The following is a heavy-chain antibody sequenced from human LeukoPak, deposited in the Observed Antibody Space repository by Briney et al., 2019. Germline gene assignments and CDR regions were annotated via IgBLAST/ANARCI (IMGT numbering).Heavy chain of an antibody. Sequence: ASVKVSCKASGYTLNSYGLTWVRQAPGQGLEWMGWSSAYSANTYYARKFQGRVTLTTDTSTNTAYMDLRGLRSDDTAVYFCARYQGAWSSFDSWGQGTLVTVSS. V-gene: IGHV1-18*01. CDR2: SSAYSANT. CDR3: ARYQGAWSSFDS. D-gene: IGHD6-19*01. CDR1: GYTLNSYG. J-gene: IGHJ4*02.